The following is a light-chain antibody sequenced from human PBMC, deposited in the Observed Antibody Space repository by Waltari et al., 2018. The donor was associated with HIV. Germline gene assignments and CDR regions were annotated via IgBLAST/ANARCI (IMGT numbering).Light chain of an antibody. V-gene: IGLV3-1*01. J-gene: IGLJ3*02. CDR3: QAWDSGTIV. CDR1: ILGLNY. Sequence: SYELTQPTSVSVSSVQTATATSSGVILGLNYVSWYQQRSGQSPVLVIYQDTKRPPGIPERFFGSTSENTATLTIYETQPLDEAHYSCQAWDSGTIVFGGGTNLTVL. CDR2: QDT.